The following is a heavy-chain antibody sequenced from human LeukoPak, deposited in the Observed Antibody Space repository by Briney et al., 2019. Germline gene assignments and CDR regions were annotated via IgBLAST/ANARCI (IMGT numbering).Heavy chain of an antibody. CDR1: GFTFSTYN. V-gene: IGHV3-23*01. Sequence: GGSLRLSCAASGFTFSTYNMNWVRQAPGKGLEWVSGISPSGDIKYYADSVKGRFTISRDNSKNTVYLEVISLTDEDTAVYYCAKDDAWLRYGEWSQGTLVTVSS. CDR3: AKDDAWLRYGE. D-gene: IGHD3-10*01. CDR2: ISPSGDIK. J-gene: IGHJ4*02.